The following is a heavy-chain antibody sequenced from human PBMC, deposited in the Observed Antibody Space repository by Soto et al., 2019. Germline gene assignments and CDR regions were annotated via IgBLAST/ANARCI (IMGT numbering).Heavy chain of an antibody. J-gene: IGHJ6*02. Sequence: ESGGGVVQPGRSLRLSCAASGFTFSSYAMHWVRQAPGKGLEWVAVISYDGSNKYYADSVKGRFTISRDNSKNTLYLQMNSLRAEDTAVYYCARRDYYYYGMDVWGQGTTVTVSS. CDR1: GFTFSSYA. CDR3: ARRDYYYYGMDV. CDR2: ISYDGSNK. V-gene: IGHV3-30-3*01.